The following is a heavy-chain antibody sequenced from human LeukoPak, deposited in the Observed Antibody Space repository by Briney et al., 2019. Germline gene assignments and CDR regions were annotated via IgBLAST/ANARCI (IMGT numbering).Heavy chain of an antibody. CDR2: INHSGST. Sequence: PSETLSLTCTVSGGSISSYYWSWIRQPPGKGLEWIGEINHSGSTSYNPSLKSRVTISIDTSKNQFSLKLTSVTAADTAVYYCARVLRYYGAGSYGYWGQGTLVTVSS. V-gene: IGHV4-34*01. J-gene: IGHJ4*02. CDR1: GGSISSYY. D-gene: IGHD3-10*01. CDR3: ARVLRYYGAGSYGY.